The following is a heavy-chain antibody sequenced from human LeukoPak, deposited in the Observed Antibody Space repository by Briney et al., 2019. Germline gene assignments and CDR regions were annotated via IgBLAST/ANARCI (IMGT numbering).Heavy chain of an antibody. D-gene: IGHD1-26*01. CDR1: GFTFSNAW. V-gene: IGHV3-15*01. CDR2: IKAKTDGGTT. Sequence: GGSLRLSCAASGFTFSNAWMSWVRQAPGKGLEWVGRIKAKTDGGTTDYAAPVKGRFTISRDDSKNTLYLQMNSLKTEDTAVYYCTTVYRSGSYLWGDYYYYYMDVWGKGTTVTVSS. J-gene: IGHJ6*03. CDR3: TTVYRSGSYLWGDYYYYYMDV.